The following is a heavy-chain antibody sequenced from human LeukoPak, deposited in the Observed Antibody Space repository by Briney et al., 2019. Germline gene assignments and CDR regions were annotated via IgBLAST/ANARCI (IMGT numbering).Heavy chain of an antibody. D-gene: IGHD1-14*01. CDR3: AQSLIGIDVWFDP. V-gene: IGHV1-2*02. J-gene: IGHJ5*02. CDR2: INPNSGGT. Sequence: ASVKVSCKASGYTFTGYYMHWVRQAPGQGLEWMGWINPNSGGTNYAQKFQGRVTMTRDTSISTAYMELSRLRSDDTAVYYCAQSLIGIDVWFDPWGQGTLVTVSS. CDR1: GYTFTGYY.